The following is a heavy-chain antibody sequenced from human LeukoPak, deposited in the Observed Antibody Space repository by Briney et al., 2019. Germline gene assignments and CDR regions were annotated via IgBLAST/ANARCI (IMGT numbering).Heavy chain of an antibody. D-gene: IGHD2/OR15-2a*01. CDR2: ISSSSSTI. CDR1: GFTFSTYS. CDR3: VSFYETH. Sequence: PGGSLRLSCAASGFTFSTYSMNWVRQAPGKGLEWVSYISSSSSTIYYADSVKGRFTISKDNAKNTVYLQMNSLRAEDTAVYYCVSFYETHWGRGTLVTVSS. J-gene: IGHJ4*02. V-gene: IGHV3-48*04.